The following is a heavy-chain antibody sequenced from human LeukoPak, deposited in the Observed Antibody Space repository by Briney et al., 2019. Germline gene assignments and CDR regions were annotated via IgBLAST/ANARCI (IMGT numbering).Heavy chain of an antibody. CDR2: IYSGGST. D-gene: IGHD1/OR15-1a*01. J-gene: IGHJ4*02. CDR1: GFTVSSNY. V-gene: IGHV3-53*01. CDR3: ARIPPKQHLDY. Sequence: GRSLRLSCAASGFTVSSNYMSWVRQAPRKGLEWVSVIYSGGSTYYTDSVKGRFTISRDNSKNTLYLQRNSLRAEHTAVYYCARIPPKQHLDYWGQGTLVTVSS.